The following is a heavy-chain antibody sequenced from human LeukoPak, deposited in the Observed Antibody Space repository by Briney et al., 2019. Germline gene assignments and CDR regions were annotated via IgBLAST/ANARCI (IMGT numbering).Heavy chain of an antibody. Sequence: GESLKISCKGSGYRFTTYWIGWVRQLPGKGLEWMGIINPGDSATRYSPSFQGQVTISADKSISTAYLQWSSLKASDTAMYYCARQGAMVTLDYWGQGTLVTVSS. D-gene: IGHD5-18*01. CDR1: GYRFTTYW. CDR2: INPGDSAT. J-gene: IGHJ4*02. CDR3: ARQGAMVTLDY. V-gene: IGHV5-51*01.